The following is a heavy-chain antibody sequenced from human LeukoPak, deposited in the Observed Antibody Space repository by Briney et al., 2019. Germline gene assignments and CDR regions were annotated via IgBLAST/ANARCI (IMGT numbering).Heavy chain of an antibody. Sequence: GGSLRLSCAASGFTFSTYAMHWVRQAPGKGLEWVAVISDDGSDKFHADSVKARFTISRNNSESTVYLQMSSLSAEDTAVYYCARARFSEITYVEHWGQGSLVTVSP. CDR1: GFTFSTYA. D-gene: IGHD1-20*01. J-gene: IGHJ4*02. CDR3: ARARFSEITYVEH. CDR2: ISDDGSDK. V-gene: IGHV3-30-3*01.